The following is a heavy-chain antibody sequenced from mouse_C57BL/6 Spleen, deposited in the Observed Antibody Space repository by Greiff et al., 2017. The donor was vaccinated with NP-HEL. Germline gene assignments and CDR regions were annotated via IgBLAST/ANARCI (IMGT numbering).Heavy chain of an antibody. V-gene: IGHV1-7*01. CDR2: INPSSGYT. CDR1: GYTFTSYW. D-gene: IGHD3-3*01. Sequence: VQLQQSGAELAKPGASVKLSCKASGYTFTSYWMHWVKQRPGQGLEWIGYINPSSGYTKYNQKFKDKATLTADKSSSTAYMQLSSLTYEDSAVYCCARRSPRDAMDDWGQGTSVTVSS. J-gene: IGHJ4*01. CDR3: ARRSPRDAMDD.